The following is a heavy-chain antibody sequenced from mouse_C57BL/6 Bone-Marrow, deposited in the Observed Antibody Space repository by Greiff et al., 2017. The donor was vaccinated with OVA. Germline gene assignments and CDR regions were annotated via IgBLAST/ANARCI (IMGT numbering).Heavy chain of an antibody. D-gene: IGHD2-5*01. J-gene: IGHJ2*01. Sequence: VQLQQSGPELVKPGASVKISCKASGYTFTDYYMNWVKQSHGKSLEWIGDINPNNGGTRYNQKFKGKATLTVDKSSSTAYMELRILTSEDSAVYYCASDYSNFLYYFDYWGQGTTLTVSS. V-gene: IGHV1-26*01. CDR3: ASDYSNFLYYFDY. CDR1: GYTFTDYY. CDR2: INPNNGGT.